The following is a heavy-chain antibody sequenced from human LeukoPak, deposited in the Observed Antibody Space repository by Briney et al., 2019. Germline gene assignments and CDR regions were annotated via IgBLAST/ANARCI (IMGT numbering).Heavy chain of an antibody. V-gene: IGHV1-18*01. CDR3: ARGARITMVRGVMSPAPFDY. J-gene: IGHJ4*02. D-gene: IGHD3-10*01. CDR1: GYTFTSYG. Sequence: ASVKVSCKASGYTFTSYGISWVRQAPGQGLEWMGWISAYNGNTNYAQKLQGRVTMTTDTSTSTAYMELRSLRSDDTAVYYCARGARITMVRGVMSPAPFDYWGQGTLVTVSS. CDR2: ISAYNGNT.